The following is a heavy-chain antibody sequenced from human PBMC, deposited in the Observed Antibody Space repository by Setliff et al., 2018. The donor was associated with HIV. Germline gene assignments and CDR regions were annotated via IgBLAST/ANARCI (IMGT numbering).Heavy chain of an antibody. D-gene: IGHD1-7*01. J-gene: IGHJ4*02. CDR2: IYNSGYS. V-gene: IGHV4-59*01. Sequence: SETLSLTCKVSGAPISSYYWNWIRQPPGKGLEWIGYIYNSGYSNSKPSLKSRVTISVDTSKNEFSLRLRSVTVADTATYYCARSTVGAGTTFPWGRGTLVTVSS. CDR3: ARSTVGAGTTFP. CDR1: GAPISSYY.